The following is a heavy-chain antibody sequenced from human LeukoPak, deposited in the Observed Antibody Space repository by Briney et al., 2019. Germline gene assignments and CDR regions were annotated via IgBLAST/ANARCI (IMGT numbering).Heavy chain of an antibody. J-gene: IGHJ3*02. D-gene: IGHD4-17*01. CDR3: AHRLYGDYVYTNAFDI. CDR2: IYWDDDK. Sequence: SGPTLANPTQTLTLTCTFSRFSLSPSGVGVGWVRQPPGKALEWLALIYWDDDKRYSPSLKSRLTITKDTSKNQVVLTMTNMDPVDTATYYCAHRLYGDYVYTNAFDIWGQRTMVTVSS. CDR1: RFSLSPSGVG. V-gene: IGHV2-5*02.